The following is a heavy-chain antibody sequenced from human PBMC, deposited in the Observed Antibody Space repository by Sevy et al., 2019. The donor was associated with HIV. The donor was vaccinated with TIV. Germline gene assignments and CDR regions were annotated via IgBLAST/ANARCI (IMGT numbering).Heavy chain of an antibody. CDR3: ARDLGYESTGYLPSFDN. CDR2: ISYDGNIE. Sequence: GGSLRLSCAASGFTFITHAMHWVRQAPGKGLEWVAIISYDGNIEYYPDSVKGRFTISRDDSKNTLYLQMNSLRSEDTALYYCARDLGYESTGYLPSFDNWGQGTLVTVSS. V-gene: IGHV3-30-3*01. D-gene: IGHD3-22*01. J-gene: IGHJ4*02. CDR1: GFTFITHA.